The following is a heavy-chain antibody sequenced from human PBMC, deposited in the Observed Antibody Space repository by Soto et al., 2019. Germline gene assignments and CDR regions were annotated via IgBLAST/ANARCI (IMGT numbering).Heavy chain of an antibody. CDR1: GGTFSSYA. J-gene: IGHJ4*02. CDR2: IIPIFGTA. V-gene: IGHV1-69*01. Sequence: VSCKASGGTFSSYAISWVRQAPGQGLEWMGGIIPIFGTANYAQKFQGRVTITADESTSTAYMELSSLRSEDTAVYYCWVVVVITPSYFDYWGQGTLVTVSS. CDR3: WVVVVITPSYFDY. D-gene: IGHD3-22*01.